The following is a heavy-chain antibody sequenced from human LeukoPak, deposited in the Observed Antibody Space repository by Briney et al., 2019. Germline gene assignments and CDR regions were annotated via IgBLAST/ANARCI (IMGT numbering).Heavy chain of an antibody. Sequence: PGGSLRLSCAASGFIFSDYGMHWVRQAPGKGLEWVAFIRYDGSNKYYADSVKGRFTISRDNSQNTLYLQINSLRTEDTAVYYCAKEGTASKPSDLDYWGQGTLVTVSS. V-gene: IGHV3-30*02. CDR2: IRYDGSNK. CDR3: AKEGTASKPSDLDY. D-gene: IGHD1-1*01. J-gene: IGHJ4*02. CDR1: GFIFSDYG.